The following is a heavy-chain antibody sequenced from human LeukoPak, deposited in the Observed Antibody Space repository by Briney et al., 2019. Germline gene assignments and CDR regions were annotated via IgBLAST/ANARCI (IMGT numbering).Heavy chain of an antibody. Sequence: ASVKVSCKASGYTFTSYYMHWVRQAPGQGLEWMGIINPSGGSSSYAQKFQGRVTMTRDTTTSTVYMELSSLRSEDTAVYYCARDINWGADYWGQGTLVTVSS. V-gene: IGHV1-46*01. CDR2: INPSGGSS. D-gene: IGHD7-27*01. J-gene: IGHJ4*02. CDR3: ARDINWGADY. CDR1: GYTFTSYY.